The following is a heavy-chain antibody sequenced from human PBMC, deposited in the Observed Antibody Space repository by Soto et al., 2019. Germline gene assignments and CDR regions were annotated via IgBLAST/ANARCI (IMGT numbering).Heavy chain of an antibody. CDR2: ISAYNGNT. CDR3: ARAPIIQLWFWVFDY. Sequence: ASVKVSCKASGYTFPSYGISWVRQAPGQGLEWMGWISAYNGNTNYAQKLQGRVTMTTDTSTSTAYMELRSLRSDDTAVYYSARAPIIQLWFWVFDYWGQGTLVTVSS. J-gene: IGHJ4*02. D-gene: IGHD5-18*01. CDR1: GYTFPSYG. V-gene: IGHV1-18*01.